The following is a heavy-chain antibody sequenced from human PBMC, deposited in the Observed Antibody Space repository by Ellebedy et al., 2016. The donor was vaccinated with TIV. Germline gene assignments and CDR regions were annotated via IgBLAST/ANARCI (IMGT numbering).Heavy chain of an antibody. CDR1: GYTFSSYW. V-gene: IGHV3-74*01. CDR3: ARPRGGGQFED. J-gene: IGHJ4*02. Sequence: GGSLRLXXAASGYTFSSYWMHWVRRAPGKGLVWVSRINIDGTITTYADSVKGRFTISRDNAKNTLYLQMNSLTAEDTAVYYCARPRGGGQFEDWGQGTLVTVSS. CDR2: INIDGTIT. D-gene: IGHD3-16*01.